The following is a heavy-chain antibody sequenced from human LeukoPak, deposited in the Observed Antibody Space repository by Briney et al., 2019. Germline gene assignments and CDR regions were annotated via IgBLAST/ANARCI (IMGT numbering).Heavy chain of an antibody. J-gene: IGHJ4*02. CDR2: IYTSGST. D-gene: IGHD5-18*01. CDR3: ARALDTAMVTDFD. CDR1: GGSISIYY. Sequence: SETLSLTCTVSGGSISIYYWNWIRQPAGKRLEWIGRIYTSGSTNYNPSLKSRVTMSVDTSKNQFSLKLSSVTAADTAVYYCARALDTAMVTDFDWGQGTLVTVSS. V-gene: IGHV4-4*07.